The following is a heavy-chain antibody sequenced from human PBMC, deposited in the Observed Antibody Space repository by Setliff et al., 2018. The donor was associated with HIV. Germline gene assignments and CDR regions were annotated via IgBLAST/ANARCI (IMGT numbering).Heavy chain of an antibody. D-gene: IGHD3-22*01. Sequence: GASVKVSCKASGYTFTDYFIHWVRQAPGQGLEWMGWINSASGGTNYAQEFQGRVSLTIDTSASTAYMELRSLRSDDTAVYYCARDRTTYYFDSTGYLDAFDIWGQGTMVTVSS. V-gene: IGHV1-2*02. CDR1: GYTFTDYF. J-gene: IGHJ3*02. CDR3: ARDRTTYYFDSTGYLDAFDI. CDR2: INSASGGT.